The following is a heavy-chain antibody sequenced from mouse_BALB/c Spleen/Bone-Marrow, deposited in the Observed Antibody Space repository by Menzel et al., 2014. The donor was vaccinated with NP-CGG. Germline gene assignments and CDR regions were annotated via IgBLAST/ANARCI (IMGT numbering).Heavy chain of an antibody. CDR1: GYTFTDYV. V-gene: IGHV1-77*01. Sequence: VQVVESGPELVKPGASVKMSCKASGYTFTDYVISWVKQRTGQGLEWIGEIYPGSGSTYYNEKFKGKATLTADKSPNTAYMQLSSLTSEDSAVYFCARYYDYDWYFDIWGAGTTVTVSS. CDR2: IYPGSGST. D-gene: IGHD2-4*01. CDR3: ARYYDYDWYFDI. J-gene: IGHJ1*01.